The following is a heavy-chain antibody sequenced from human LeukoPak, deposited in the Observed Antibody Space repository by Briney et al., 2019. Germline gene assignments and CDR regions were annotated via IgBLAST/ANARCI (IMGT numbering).Heavy chain of an antibody. J-gene: IGHJ4*02. V-gene: IGHV4-59*01. D-gene: IGHD1-26*01. CDR3: ARGDSGTFLFDY. CDR1: GVSLSSNY. CDR2: IYYSGST. Sequence: SETLSLTRTVSGVSLSSNYWNWIRQPPGKGLEWIGYIYYSGSTNYSPSLTSRVTISVDTSKNQFSLKLSSVTPADTAVYYCARGDSGTFLFDYWGQGTLVTVSS.